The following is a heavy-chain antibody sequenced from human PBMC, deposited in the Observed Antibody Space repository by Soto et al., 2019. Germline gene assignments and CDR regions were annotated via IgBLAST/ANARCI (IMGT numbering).Heavy chain of an antibody. J-gene: IGHJ4*02. CDR1: GGSISSYY. D-gene: IGHD3-9*01. CDR2: IYYSGST. Sequence: SETLSLTCTVSGGSISSYYWSWIRQPPGKGLEWIGYIYYSGSTNYNPSLKSRVTISVDTSKNQFSLKLSSVTAADTAVYYCARAPYYDILTGYYTFDYWGQGTPVTVSS. CDR3: ARAPYYDILTGYYTFDY. V-gene: IGHV4-59*01.